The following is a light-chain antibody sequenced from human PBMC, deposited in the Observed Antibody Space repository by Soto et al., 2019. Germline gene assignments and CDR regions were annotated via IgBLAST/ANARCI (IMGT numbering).Light chain of an antibody. V-gene: IGKV2-28*01. CDR3: MQTLQTPPWT. CDR2: LGS. CDR1: QTLLHSNGYNY. J-gene: IGKJ1*01. Sequence: DVVMTQSPLSLPVIPGEPASISCRSSQTLLHSNGYNYLDWYLQKPGQSPQLLIYLGSNRASGVPDRFSGSGSGTEFTLKISRVEAEDVGIYYCMQTLQTPPWTFGQGTKVEIK.